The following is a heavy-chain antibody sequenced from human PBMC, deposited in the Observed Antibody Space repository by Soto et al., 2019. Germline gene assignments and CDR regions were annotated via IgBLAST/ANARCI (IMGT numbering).Heavy chain of an antibody. Sequence: SETLSLTCTVSGGSISSSSYYWGWIRQPPGKGLEWIGSIYYSGSTYYNPSLKSRVTISVDTSKNQFSLKLSSVTAADTAVYCCARPLSSGWLDYWGQGTLVTVSS. CDR1: GGSISSSSYY. V-gene: IGHV4-39*01. D-gene: IGHD6-19*01. J-gene: IGHJ4*02. CDR3: ARPLSSGWLDY. CDR2: IYYSGST.